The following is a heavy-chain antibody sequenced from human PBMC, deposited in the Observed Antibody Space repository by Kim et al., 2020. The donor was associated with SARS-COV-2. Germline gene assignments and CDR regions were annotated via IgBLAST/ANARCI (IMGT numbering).Heavy chain of an antibody. CDR1: GFTFSSYS. J-gene: IGHJ6*02. Sequence: GGSLRLSCAASGFTFSSYSMNWVRQAPGKGLEWVSSISSSSSYIYYADSVKGRFTISRDNAKNSLYLQMNSLRAEDTAVYYCARDVWEPYYYYYGMDVWGQGTTVTVSS. V-gene: IGHV3-21*01. CDR3: ARDVWEPYYYYYGMDV. D-gene: IGHD1-26*01. CDR2: ISSSSSYI.